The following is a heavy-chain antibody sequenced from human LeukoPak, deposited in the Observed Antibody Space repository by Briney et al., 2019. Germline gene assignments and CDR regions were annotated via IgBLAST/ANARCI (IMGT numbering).Heavy chain of an antibody. CDR1: GYTFTGYY. Sequence: EASVKVSCKASGYTFTGYYMHWVRQAPGQGGEWMGRINPNSGGTNYAQKFQGRVTTTRDTSISTAYMELSRLRSDDTAVYYCARGYYGSGSYSTIDYWGQGTLVTVSS. D-gene: IGHD3-10*01. CDR2: INPNSGGT. CDR3: ARGYYGSGSYSTIDY. V-gene: IGHV1-2*06. J-gene: IGHJ4*02.